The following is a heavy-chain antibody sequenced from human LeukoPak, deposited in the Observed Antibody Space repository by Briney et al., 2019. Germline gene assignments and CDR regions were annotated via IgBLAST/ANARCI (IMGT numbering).Heavy chain of an antibody. V-gene: IGHV1-8*01. Sequence: ASVKVSCKASGYTFTSYDINWLRQATGQGLEWMGWMNSNSGNTGYAQKFQGRVTMTRNTSISTAYMELSSLRSEDTAVYYCARSVGYYGMDVWGQGTTVTVSS. CDR3: ARSVGYYGMDV. J-gene: IGHJ6*02. CDR2: MNSNSGNT. CDR1: GYTFTSYD.